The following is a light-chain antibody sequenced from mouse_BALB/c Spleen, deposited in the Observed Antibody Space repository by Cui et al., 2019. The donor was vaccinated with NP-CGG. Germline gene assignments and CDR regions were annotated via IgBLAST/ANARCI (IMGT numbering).Light chain of an antibody. J-gene: IGLJ1*01. CDR1: TGAVTTNNY. Sequence: QAVVPQESALTTSPGETVTLTCRSSTGAVTTNNYANWVQEKPDHLFTGIIGGTSNRAPGVPARFSGYLIGDKAALTITGAQTEDEAIYFCALWYSNHWVFGGGTKLTVL. CDR2: GTS. CDR3: ALWYSNHWV. V-gene: IGLV1*01.